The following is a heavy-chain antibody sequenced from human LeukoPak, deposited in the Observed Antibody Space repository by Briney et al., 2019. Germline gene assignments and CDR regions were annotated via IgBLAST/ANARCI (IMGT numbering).Heavy chain of an antibody. CDR1: GYTFTSYD. CDR2: MNPNSGNT. J-gene: IGHJ6*03. CDR3: AREHDFLSGYPPNNYYYYMDV. D-gene: IGHD3-3*01. Sequence: ASVKVSCKASGYTFTSYDINWVRQATGQGLEWMGWMNPNSGNTGYAQKFQGRVTMTRNTSISTAYMELSSMRSEDTAVYYCAREHDFLSGYPPNNYYYYMDVWGKGTTVTVSS. V-gene: IGHV1-8*01.